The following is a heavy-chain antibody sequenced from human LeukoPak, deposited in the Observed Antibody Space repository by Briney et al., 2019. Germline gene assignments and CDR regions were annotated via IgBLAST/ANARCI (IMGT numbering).Heavy chain of an antibody. CDR2: VYYSGTT. CDR1: GGSISSSSYY. J-gene: IGHJ4*02. CDR3: ASLRRGETPFFKN. D-gene: IGHD3-10*01. V-gene: IGHV4-39*07. Sequence: SETLSLTCTVSGGSISSSSYYWAWIRQPPGKGLEWIGSVYYSGTTYYCPSLASRITISIDRSRSQFSLKLTSVTAADRAVYFCASLRRGETPFFKNWGREPLATVPS.